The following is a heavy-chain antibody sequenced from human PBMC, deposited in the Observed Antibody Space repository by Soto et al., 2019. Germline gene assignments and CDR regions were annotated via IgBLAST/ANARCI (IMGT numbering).Heavy chain of an antibody. D-gene: IGHD6-19*01. Sequence: QVQLVQSGAEVMQPGSSVKVSCKPSGGTLTNFITYPLNWVRQSPGQGLEWMGGIAPNIGTVNYAQKFQGRVTMTADKSTGTVYLELSSLRSDDSTLYYCARRNTAGVLGYFDNWGQGTLVTVSS. CDR1: GGTLTNFITYP. CDR3: ARRNTAGVLGYFDN. CDR2: IAPNIGTV. J-gene: IGHJ4*02. V-gene: IGHV1-69*06.